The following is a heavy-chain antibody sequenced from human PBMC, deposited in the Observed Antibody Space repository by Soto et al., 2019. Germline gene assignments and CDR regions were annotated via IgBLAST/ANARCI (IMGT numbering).Heavy chain of an antibody. J-gene: IGHJ3*01. Sequence: SETLSLTCTVSGGSVSSGSYYWSWIRQPPGKGLEWIGYIYYSGSAHYNPSLKSRVTTSVDTSKNQFSLKLSSVTAADTAVYYCARGGSGGSRDVLDVWGQGTMVTVSS. V-gene: IGHV4-61*01. CDR2: IYYSGSA. D-gene: IGHD2-15*01. CDR3: ARGGSGGSRDVLDV. CDR1: GGSVSSGSYY.